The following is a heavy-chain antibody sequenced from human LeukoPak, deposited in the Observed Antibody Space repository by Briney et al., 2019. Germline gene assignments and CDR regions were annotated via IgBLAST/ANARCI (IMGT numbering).Heavy chain of an antibody. CDR3: ASRSSWMAHFDY. CDR2: ISGSGGST. Sequence: GRSLRLSCAASGFTFSSYAMSWVRQAPGKGLEWVSAISGSGGSTYYADSVKGRFTISRDNSKNTLYLQMNSLRAEDTAVYYCASRSSWMAHFDYWGQGTLVTVSS. CDR1: GFTFSSYA. D-gene: IGHD6-13*01. V-gene: IGHV3-23*01. J-gene: IGHJ4*02.